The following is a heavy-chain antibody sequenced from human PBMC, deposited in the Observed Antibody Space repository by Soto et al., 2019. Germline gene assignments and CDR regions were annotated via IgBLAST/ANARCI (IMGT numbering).Heavy chain of an antibody. J-gene: IGHJ6*02. CDR1: GYGLTELS. CDR3: ATPELGYPYYYGMDV. D-gene: IGHD2-15*01. Sequence: GASVKVSCKVSGYGLTELSMHWVRQSPAKGLEWMGGFDPEDRETIYAQQFQGRVTMTEDTSTDTAYMELSSLGSEDTAGYYCATPELGYPYYYGMDVWGQGTTVTVSS. V-gene: IGHV1-24*01. CDR2: FDPEDRET.